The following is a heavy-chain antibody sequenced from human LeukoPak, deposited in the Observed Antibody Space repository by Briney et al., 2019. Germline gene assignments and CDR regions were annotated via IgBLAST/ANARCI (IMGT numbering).Heavy chain of an antibody. J-gene: IGHJ5*02. D-gene: IGHD3-10*01. CDR3: ARVRSYYGSGSYSYNWFDP. V-gene: IGHV4-61*08. CDR1: GGSISSGGYY. Sequence: SKTLSLTCTVSGGSISSGGYYWSWIRQHPGKGLEWIGYIYYSGSTNYNPSLKSRVTISVDTSKNQFSLKLSSVTAADTAVYYCARVRSYYGSGSYSYNWFDPWGQGTLVTVSS. CDR2: IYYSGST.